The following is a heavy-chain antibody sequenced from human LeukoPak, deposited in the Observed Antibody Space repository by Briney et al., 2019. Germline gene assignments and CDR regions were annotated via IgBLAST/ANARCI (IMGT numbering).Heavy chain of an antibody. Sequence: SETLSLTCAVYGGSFSGYYWSWIRQPPGKGLEWIGEINHSGSTNYNPSLKSRVTISVDTSKNQFSLKLSSVTAADTAVYYCARGLTAAIFNYWGQGTLDTVSS. CDR2: INHSGST. CDR1: GGSFSGYY. D-gene: IGHD2-2*02. J-gene: IGHJ4*02. V-gene: IGHV4-34*01. CDR3: ARGLTAAIFNY.